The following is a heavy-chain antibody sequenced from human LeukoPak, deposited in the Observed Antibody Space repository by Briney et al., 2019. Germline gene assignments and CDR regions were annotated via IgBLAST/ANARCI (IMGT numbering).Heavy chain of an antibody. V-gene: IGHV3-9*01. J-gene: IGHJ6*02. CDR2: ISWNSGSI. D-gene: IGHD6-13*01. Sequence: GGSLRLSCAASGFTFDDYAMHWVRQAPGKGLEWVSGISWNSGSIGYADSVKGRFTISRDNAKNSLYLQMNSLRAEDTALYYCAKALGSSMPHGMDVWGQGTTVTVSS. CDR1: GFTFDDYA. CDR3: AKALGSSMPHGMDV.